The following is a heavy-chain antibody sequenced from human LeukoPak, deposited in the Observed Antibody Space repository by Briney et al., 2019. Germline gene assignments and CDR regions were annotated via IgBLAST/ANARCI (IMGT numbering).Heavy chain of an antibody. CDR1: GFTFSSYE. D-gene: IGHD6-6*01. CDR2: ISSSSRTI. J-gene: IGHJ3*02. Sequence: PGGSLRLSCAASGFTFSSYEMNWVRQAPGKGLEWVSYISSSSRTIYYADSVKGRFTISRDNAKNSLYLQMNSLRAEDTAVYYCARLYSSSSGKAFDIWGQGTMVTVSS. V-gene: IGHV3-48*03. CDR3: ARLYSSSSGKAFDI.